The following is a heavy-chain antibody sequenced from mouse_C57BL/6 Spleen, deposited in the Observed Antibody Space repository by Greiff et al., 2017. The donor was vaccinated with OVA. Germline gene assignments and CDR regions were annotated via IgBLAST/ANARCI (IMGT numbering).Heavy chain of an antibody. J-gene: IGHJ2*01. D-gene: IGHD1-1*01. CDR3: ATEVITTVVADY. Sequence: QVHVKQPGAELVKPGTSVKLSCKASGYTFTSYWMHWVKQRPGRGLEWIGRIDPNSGVTKYNEKFKSKATLTVDKPSSTAYMQLSSLTSEDSAVYYCATEVITTVVADYWGQGTTLTVSS. CDR1: GYTFTSYW. V-gene: IGHV1-72*01. CDR2: IDPNSGVT.